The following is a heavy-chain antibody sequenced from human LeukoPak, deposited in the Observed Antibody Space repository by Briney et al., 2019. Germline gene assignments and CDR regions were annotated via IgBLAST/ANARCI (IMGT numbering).Heavy chain of an antibody. J-gene: IGHJ3*02. V-gene: IGHV4-59*01. CDR2: IYYSGST. D-gene: IGHD2-2*02. CDR3: ARYTSSSAFDI. Sequence: PSETLSLTCTVSGGSISSYYWSWIRQPPGKGLEWIGYIYYSGSTNYNPSLKSRVTMSVDTSKNQFSLKLSSVTAADTAVYYCARYTSSSAFDIWGQGTMVTVSS. CDR1: GGSISSYY.